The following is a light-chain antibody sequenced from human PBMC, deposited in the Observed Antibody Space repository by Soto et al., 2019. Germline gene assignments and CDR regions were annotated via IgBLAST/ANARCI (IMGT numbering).Light chain of an antibody. CDR1: QSVGTF. V-gene: IGKV3-11*01. Sequence: EIVLTQSPATLSLSPGERATLSCRASQSVGTFLAWYQQKPGQAPRLLIYDASNRATGIPARFSGTGSGTDFALTISSVEHEDFAGYYCQHRTNWPRTFGQGTKLDIK. J-gene: IGKJ2*01. CDR3: QHRTNWPRT. CDR2: DAS.